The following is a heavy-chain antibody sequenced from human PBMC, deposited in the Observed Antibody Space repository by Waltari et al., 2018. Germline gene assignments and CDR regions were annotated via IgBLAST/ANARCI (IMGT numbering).Heavy chain of an antibody. CDR3: AMSVEAPDWFDP. CDR2: INPNSGNT. Sequence: QVQLVQSGAEVKKPGASVKVSCKATGNTFNSYDIKWVRQATGQGLEWMGWINPNSGNTGYAQKFQGRVTMTRNTSISTAYMELSSLRSEDTAVYYCAMSVEAPDWFDPWGQGTLVTVSS. CDR1: GNTFNSYD. V-gene: IGHV1-8*01. J-gene: IGHJ5*02.